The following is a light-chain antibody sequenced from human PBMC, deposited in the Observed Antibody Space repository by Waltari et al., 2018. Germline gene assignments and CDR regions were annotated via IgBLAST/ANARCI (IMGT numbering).Light chain of an antibody. V-gene: IGKV3-20*01. CDR3: QQYDISPLT. CDR2: GAS. J-gene: IGKJ4*01. Sequence: DIVLTQSPGTLSLSPGESATLPCRASQTVRTTYLAWYQQKPGQAPTLLIYGASSRATGIPDRFSGSGSGTDFSLTISSLEPEDFAVYYCQQYDISPLTFGGGTKVEIK. CDR1: QTVRTTY.